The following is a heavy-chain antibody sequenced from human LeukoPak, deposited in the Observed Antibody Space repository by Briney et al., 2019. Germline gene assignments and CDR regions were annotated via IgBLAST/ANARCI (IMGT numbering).Heavy chain of an antibody. J-gene: IGHJ4*02. CDR2: FDPEDGET. Sequence: GASVKVSCKVSGYTLTELSMHWVRQAPGKGLEWMGGFDPEDGETIYAQKFQGRVTITEDTSTDTAYMELSSLRSEDTAVYYCATSSSGWYVPGGRLDYWGQGTLVSVSS. CDR3: ATSSSGWYVPGGRLDY. V-gene: IGHV1-24*01. CDR1: GYTLTELS. D-gene: IGHD6-19*01.